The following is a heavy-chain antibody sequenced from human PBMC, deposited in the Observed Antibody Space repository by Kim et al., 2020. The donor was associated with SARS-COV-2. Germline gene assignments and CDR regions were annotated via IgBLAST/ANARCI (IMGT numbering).Heavy chain of an antibody. J-gene: IGHJ5*01. V-gene: IGHV3-23*01. CDR2: IGGSGDRT. CDR1: GFTFSSQA. D-gene: IGHD3-10*01. CDR3: AKWKTMLQGVNFFDS. Sequence: GGSLRLSCAASGFTFSSQAMAWVRQAPGKGLEWVSAIGGSGDRTYYAESVKGRFIMSRDISKNTIYLQMSSLRAEDTAIYYCAKWKTMLQGVNFFDSWGQGTLVTVSA.